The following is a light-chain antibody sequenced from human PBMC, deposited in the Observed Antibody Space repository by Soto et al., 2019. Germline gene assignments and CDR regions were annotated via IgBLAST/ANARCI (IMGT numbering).Light chain of an antibody. Sequence: QAVVTQEPSFSVSPGGTVTLTCGLSSGSVSTSNYPSWYQQTPGQAPRTLIYSTNTRSSVVPDRFSGSILGNKAALTITGAQADDESDYFCVLYMGRGISVFGGGTKLTVL. V-gene: IGLV8-61*01. J-gene: IGLJ3*02. CDR1: SGSVSTSNY. CDR3: VLYMGRGISV. CDR2: STN.